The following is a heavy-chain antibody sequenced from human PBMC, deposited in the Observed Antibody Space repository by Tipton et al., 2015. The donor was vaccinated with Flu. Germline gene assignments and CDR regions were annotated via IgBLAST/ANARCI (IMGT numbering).Heavy chain of an antibody. D-gene: IGHD1-1*01. Sequence: AASGFTFSDYEMDWVRQAPGKGLEWVAYITSSGNAVSYADSVKGRFTISRDNAKNSLSLQMNSLRSDDTAIYYCARGPGSRLDYWGQGILVTVSS. CDR3: ARGPGSRLDY. CDR1: GFTFSDYE. V-gene: IGHV3-48*03. J-gene: IGHJ4*02. CDR2: ITSSGNAV.